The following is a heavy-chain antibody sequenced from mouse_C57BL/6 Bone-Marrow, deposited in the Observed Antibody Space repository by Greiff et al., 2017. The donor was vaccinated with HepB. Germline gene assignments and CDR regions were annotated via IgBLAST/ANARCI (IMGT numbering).Heavy chain of an antibody. D-gene: IGHD1-1*01. Sequence: QVQLQQSGPGLVQPSQSLSITCTVSGFSLTSYGVHWVRQSPGKGLEWLGVIWSGGSTDYNAAFISRLSISKDNSTSQVFFKMNSLQADDTALYYCARDTPYCYGSPWDIDVWGTETTLTVSP. CDR2: IWSGGST. CDR3: ARDTPYCYGSPWDIDV. V-gene: IGHV2-2*01. J-gene: IGHJ1*03. CDR1: GFSLTSYG.